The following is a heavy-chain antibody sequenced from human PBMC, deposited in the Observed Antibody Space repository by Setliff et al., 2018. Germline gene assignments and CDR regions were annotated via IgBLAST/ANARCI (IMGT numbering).Heavy chain of an antibody. CDR2: VYYSGST. CDR3: TRGGERYHTAN. V-gene: IGHV4-38-2*01. Sequence: SETLSLTCAVSDFSVSSVYYWGWIRQPPGKGLEWIANVYYSGSTYYNPSLESRVTMSVDTSKSQFSLNLYSVTAADTAVYYCTRGGERYHTANWGQGLLVTVSS. J-gene: IGHJ4*02. D-gene: IGHD2-2*01. CDR1: DFSVSSVYY.